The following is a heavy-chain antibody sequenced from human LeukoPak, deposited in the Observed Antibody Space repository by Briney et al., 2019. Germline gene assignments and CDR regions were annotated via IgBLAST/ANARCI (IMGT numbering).Heavy chain of an antibody. CDR3: AKRYSSSWTEYYYYMDV. Sequence: PGGSLRLSCAASGFTFSSYGMSWVRQAPGKGLEWVSAISGSGGSTYYADSVKGRFTISRDNSKSTLYLQMNSLRAEGTAVYYCAKRYSSSWTEYYYYMDVWGKGTTVTVSS. J-gene: IGHJ6*03. V-gene: IGHV3-23*01. D-gene: IGHD6-13*01. CDR2: ISGSGGST. CDR1: GFTFSSYG.